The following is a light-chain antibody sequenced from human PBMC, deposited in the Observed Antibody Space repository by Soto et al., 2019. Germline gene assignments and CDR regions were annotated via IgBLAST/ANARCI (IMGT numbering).Light chain of an antibody. Sequence: QSVLTQPPSVSGAPGQRVTISCTGSSSNIGAGYDVHWYLQVPGTAPKLLVYTNNNRPSGVPDRFSGSKSGTSASLTISGLRSEDEATYYCATWDDSLSGFVVFGGGTQLTVL. J-gene: IGLJ7*01. V-gene: IGLV1-40*01. CDR1: SSNIGAGYD. CDR3: ATWDDSLSGFVV. CDR2: TNN.